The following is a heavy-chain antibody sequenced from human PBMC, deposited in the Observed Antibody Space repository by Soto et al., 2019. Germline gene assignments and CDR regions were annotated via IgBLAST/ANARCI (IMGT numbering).Heavy chain of an antibody. CDR3: ARSDCYGVCRGKWLDP. CDR2: IYHSGTT. J-gene: IGHJ5*02. D-gene: IGHD2-21*02. CDR1: GGSISSDDW. Sequence: SETLSLTCAVSGGSISSDDWWTWVRQTPGKGLEWIGEIYHSGTTNYNPSLMSRVTIAVDKAKSQFSLRLDSVTAADTAVYYCARSDCYGVCRGKWLDPWGQGILVTV. V-gene: IGHV4-4*02.